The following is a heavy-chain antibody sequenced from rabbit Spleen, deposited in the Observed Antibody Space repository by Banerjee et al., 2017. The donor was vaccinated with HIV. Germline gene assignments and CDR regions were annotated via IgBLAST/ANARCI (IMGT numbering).Heavy chain of an antibody. CDR1: GFPFGVRDV. J-gene: IGHJ4*01. Sequence: QGKLVESGGGLVHPEGSLQLTGKASGFPFGVRDVMVWVRQAPGKGLQWIACINASTGKPVYATWASGRFTISRTSSTTVTLHMTSLTAADRATYFCARDLVGVIGWNFYLWGPGTLVTVS. D-gene: IGHD2-1*01. V-gene: IGHV1S45*01. CDR2: INASTGKP. CDR3: ARDLVGVIGWNFYL.